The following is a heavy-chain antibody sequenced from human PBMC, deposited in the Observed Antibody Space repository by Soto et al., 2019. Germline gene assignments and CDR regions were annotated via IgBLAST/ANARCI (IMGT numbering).Heavy chain of an antibody. CDR3: ARARKGSGSDYYYHYGMDV. D-gene: IGHD3-3*01. CDR2: INHSGST. Sequence: PSETLSLTCSVYGGSFSDYYWSWIRQPPGKGLEWIGEINHSGSTNYNPSLKSRVTISVHTSKNQFSLKLSSVTAADTAVYYCARARKGSGSDYYYHYGMDVWGKGTTVTVPQ. V-gene: IGHV4-34*01. J-gene: IGHJ6*04. CDR1: GGSFSDYY.